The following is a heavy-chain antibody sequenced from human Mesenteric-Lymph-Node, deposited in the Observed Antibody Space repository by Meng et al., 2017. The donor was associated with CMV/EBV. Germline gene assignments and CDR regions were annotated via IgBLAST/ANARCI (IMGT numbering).Heavy chain of an antibody. CDR3: ARGGMMWRSGIVIEPAAAFDF. V-gene: IGHV1-2*02. CDR1: GYTFTNHF. J-gene: IGHJ4*02. Sequence: ASVKVSCKASGYTFTNHFIYWVRRAPGQGLEWMGWINPRSGGTNYAQKFQGRVTMTTDTSISAAYMELSSLRSDDTAVYYCARGGMMWRSGIVIEPAAAFDFWGQGTLVTVSS. D-gene: IGHD2-2*01. CDR2: INPRSGGT.